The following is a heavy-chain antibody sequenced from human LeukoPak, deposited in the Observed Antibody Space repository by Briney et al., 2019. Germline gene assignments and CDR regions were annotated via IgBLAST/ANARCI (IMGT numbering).Heavy chain of an antibody. J-gene: IGHJ6*03. D-gene: IGHD6-19*01. Sequence: ASVKVSCKASGGTFSSSAISWVRQAPGQGLEWMGGIILIFGTPNYAQKFQGRVTITSDESTNTAYMELNSLRSEDTAVYYCARGLKSVSGSGWYPDLITGRRYYYYMDVWGKGTTVTVSS. CDR2: IILIFGTP. CDR3: ARGLKSVSGSGWYPDLITGRRYYYYMDV. CDR1: GGTFSSSA. V-gene: IGHV1-69*13.